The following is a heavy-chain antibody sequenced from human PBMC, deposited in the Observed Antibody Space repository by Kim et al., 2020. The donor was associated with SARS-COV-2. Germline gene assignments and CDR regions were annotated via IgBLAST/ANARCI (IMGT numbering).Heavy chain of an antibody. D-gene: IGHD6-19*01. CDR3: ARHGTGWGAILY. V-gene: IGHV4-59*08. J-gene: IGHJ4*02. Sequence: NYNPAHKSRVIISVDTSKNQFSLKLTSVTAADTAVYHCARHGTGWGAILYWGQGSLVSVSS.